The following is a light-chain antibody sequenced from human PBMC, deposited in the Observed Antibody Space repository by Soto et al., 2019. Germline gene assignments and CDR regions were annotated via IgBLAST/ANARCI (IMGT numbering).Light chain of an antibody. Sequence: EIMLTQSPATLSLSPGERATLSCRASQSVSSYLAWYQQKPGQAPRLLIYDASNRATGIPARFSGSGSGTDFTLTISSLEPEVFAVYYCQQRSNWLLTFGGGTKVEIK. CDR2: DAS. CDR3: QQRSNWLLT. CDR1: QSVSSY. V-gene: IGKV3-11*01. J-gene: IGKJ4*01.